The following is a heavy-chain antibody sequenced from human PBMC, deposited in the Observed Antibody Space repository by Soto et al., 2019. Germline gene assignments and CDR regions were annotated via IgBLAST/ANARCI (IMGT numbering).Heavy chain of an antibody. Sequence: QVQLQQWGAGLLKPSETLSLTCAVYGGSFSGYYWSWIRQPPGKGLEWIGEINHSGSTNYNPSLKCRVTISGDTSKNQVSLKLSSVTAADTAVYYWARNGSYYDFWSGYYFGGGMDVWGQGTTVTVSS. J-gene: IGHJ6*02. CDR1: GGSFSGYY. V-gene: IGHV4-34*01. D-gene: IGHD3-3*01. CDR2: INHSGST. CDR3: ARNGSYYDFWSGYYFGGGMDV.